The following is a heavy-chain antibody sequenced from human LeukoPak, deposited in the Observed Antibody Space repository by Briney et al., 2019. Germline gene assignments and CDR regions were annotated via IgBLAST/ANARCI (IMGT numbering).Heavy chain of an antibody. CDR2: IYYSGST. Sequence: SETLSLTCTVSVGSISSGDYYWSWIRQPPGKGLEWIGYIYYSGSTYYNPSLKSRVTISVDTSKNQFSLKLSSVTAADTAVYYCARGKWELLVDYWGQGTLVTVSS. D-gene: IGHD1-26*01. CDR1: VGSISSGDYY. CDR3: ARGKWELLVDY. J-gene: IGHJ4*02. V-gene: IGHV4-30-4*01.